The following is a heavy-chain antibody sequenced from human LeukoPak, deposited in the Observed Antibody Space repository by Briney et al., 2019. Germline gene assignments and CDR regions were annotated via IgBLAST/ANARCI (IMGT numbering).Heavy chain of an antibody. D-gene: IGHD3-22*01. CDR2: INPNSGGT. CDR1: GYTFTGYY. Sequence: ASVKVSCKASGYTFTGYYMHWVRQAPGQGLEWMGWINPNSGGTNYAQKFQGRVTMTRDTSISTAYMELSRLRSDDTAVYYCARADYDSSGYYSFWFDPWGQGTLVTVSS. CDR3: ARADYDSSGYYSFWFDP. V-gene: IGHV1-2*02. J-gene: IGHJ5*02.